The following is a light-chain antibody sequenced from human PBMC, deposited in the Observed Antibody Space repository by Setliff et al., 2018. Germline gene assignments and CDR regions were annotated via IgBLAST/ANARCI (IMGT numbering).Light chain of an antibody. Sequence: ALTQPASVSGSPGQSITISCSGTSSDVGSYDLVSWYQQHPGKAPKLIIYAVSDRPSGVSNRFSGSKSGNTASMTISGLQTEDEADYFCNAYTSASTYVFGTGTKVTV. CDR1: SSDVGSYDL. CDR3: NAYTSASTYV. V-gene: IGLV2-14*03. CDR2: AVS. J-gene: IGLJ1*01.